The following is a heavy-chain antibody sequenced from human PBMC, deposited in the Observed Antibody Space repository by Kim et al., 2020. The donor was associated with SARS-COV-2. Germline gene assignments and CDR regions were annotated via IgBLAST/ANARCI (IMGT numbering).Heavy chain of an antibody. Sequence: GGSLRLSCATSGFTFSNALMSWVRQAPGKGLEWVGRIKSKTDGETADHTAPVTGRFTVSRDDSKDTLYLQMNNLKTEATAVYYCTTYNSGRVWGQGTLVT. J-gene: IGHJ4*02. V-gene: IGHV3-15*01. CDR3: TTYNSGRV. D-gene: IGHD6-19*01. CDR1: GFTFSNAL. CDR2: IKSKTDGETA.